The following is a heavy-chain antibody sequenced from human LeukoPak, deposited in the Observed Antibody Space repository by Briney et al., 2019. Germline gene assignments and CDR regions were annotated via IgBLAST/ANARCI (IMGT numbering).Heavy chain of an antibody. CDR1: GFTFSSYP. CDR3: ATRPLMPPRFDY. D-gene: IGHD2-2*01. V-gene: IGHV3-23*01. CDR2: ISGGGGSA. Sequence: PGGSLRLSCAVSGFTFSSYPMSWVRQSPTKGLQWVSAISGGGGSAYYADSVKGRFTISRDNSKSTLFLQMNSLRAEDTAIYYCATRPLMPPRFDYWGQGTLVTVSS. J-gene: IGHJ4*02.